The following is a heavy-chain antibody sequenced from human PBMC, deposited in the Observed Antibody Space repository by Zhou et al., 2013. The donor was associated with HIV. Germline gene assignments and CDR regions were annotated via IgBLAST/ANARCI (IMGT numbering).Heavy chain of an antibody. CDR2: INPSGGST. D-gene: IGHD2-2*01. Sequence: QVQLVQSGAEVKKPGASVKVSCKASGYTFTSYYMHWVRQAPGQGLEWMGIINPSGGSTSYAQKFQGRVTMTRDTSTSTVYMELSSLRSEDTAVYYCARDGESCSSTSCHTPYYYYYMDVWGKGTTVTVSS. CDR1: GYTFTSYY. J-gene: IGHJ6*03. V-gene: IGHV1-46*03. CDR3: ARDGESCSSTSCHTPYYYYYMDV.